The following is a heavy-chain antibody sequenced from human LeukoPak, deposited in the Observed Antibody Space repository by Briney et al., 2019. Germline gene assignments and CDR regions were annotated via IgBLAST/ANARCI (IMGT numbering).Heavy chain of an antibody. V-gene: IGHV1-2*02. Sequence: ASVKVSCKASGYTFTGYYMHWVRQAPGQGLEWMGWINPNGGGTNYAQKFQGTVTMTRDTSISTAYMELSRLRSDDTAVYYCARASYGRSNTPPDYWGQGALVTVSS. J-gene: IGHJ4*02. CDR1: GYTFTGYY. CDR3: ARASYGRSNTPPDY. CDR2: INPNGGGT. D-gene: IGHD4-17*01.